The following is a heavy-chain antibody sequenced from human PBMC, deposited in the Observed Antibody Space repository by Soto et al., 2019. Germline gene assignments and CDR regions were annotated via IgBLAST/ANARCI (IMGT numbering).Heavy chain of an antibody. CDR1: GGSISSGGYY. J-gene: IGHJ5*02. CDR2: IYYSKST. CDR3: ARSVFP. V-gene: IGHV4-31*03. Sequence: QVQLQESGPGLVKPSQTLSLTCTVSGGSISSGGYYWSWLRQHPGKGLEWIGYIYYSKSTYYNPDIKSRVTILLDTSKNQFSLKLTSVTAADPAVYYCARSVFPWGQGTLVTVSS.